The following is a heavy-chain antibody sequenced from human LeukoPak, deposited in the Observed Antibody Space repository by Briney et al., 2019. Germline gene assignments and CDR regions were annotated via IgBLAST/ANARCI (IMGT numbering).Heavy chain of an antibody. Sequence: SETLSLTCTVSGASINTYYWSWIRQPPGKGLEWIGYIYYSGTTSYNPSLKTRVTISIDTSKNQFSLKLSSVTAADTAVYYCARVLRPMASQYYSDYWGQGTLVTVSS. J-gene: IGHJ4*02. CDR2: IYYSGTT. D-gene: IGHD3-10*01. CDR1: GASINTYY. CDR3: ARVLRPMASQYYSDY. V-gene: IGHV4-59*01.